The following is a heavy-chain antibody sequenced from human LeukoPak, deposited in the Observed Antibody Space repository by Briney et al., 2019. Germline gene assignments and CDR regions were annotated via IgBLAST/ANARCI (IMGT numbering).Heavy chain of an antibody. V-gene: IGHV3-53*01. Sequence: GGSLRLSCAASGYTVNNNYMSWVRQAPGKGLELVSVIYSGGSTYYLDSVKGRFTISRHNSKNTLYLQMNSLRAEDTAVYYCARVRYGGAAYFDYWGQGTQVTVSS. CDR3: ARVRYGGAAYFDY. CDR1: GYTVNNNY. J-gene: IGHJ4*02. CDR2: IYSGGST. D-gene: IGHD1-26*01.